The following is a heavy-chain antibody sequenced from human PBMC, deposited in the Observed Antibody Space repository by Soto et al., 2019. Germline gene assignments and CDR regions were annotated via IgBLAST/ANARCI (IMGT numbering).Heavy chain of an antibody. D-gene: IGHD2-15*01. CDR3: ARGRYCLTGRCFPNWFDS. Sequence: SETPSLTCSVSGDSISTVDYFWAWIPQPPGQALEYIGYIYKSTTTYYNPSFESRVAISLDTSKSQFSLTVTSVTAADTAVYFCARGRYCLTGRCFPNWFDSWGQGTLVTVSS. CDR2: IYKSTTT. J-gene: IGHJ5*01. CDR1: GDSISTVDYF. V-gene: IGHV4-30-4*01.